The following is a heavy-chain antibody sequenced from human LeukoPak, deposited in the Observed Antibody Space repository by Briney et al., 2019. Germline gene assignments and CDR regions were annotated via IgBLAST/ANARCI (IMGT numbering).Heavy chain of an antibody. CDR3: ARCKELLHCDY. CDR2: IYHSEST. J-gene: IGHJ4*02. V-gene: IGHV4-38-2*02. Sequence: PSETLSLTCTVSGYSTSSGYYWGSIRQPPGKGLEWIGSIYHSESTNYNPPLKSRVTISVDTSKNQCARKRSSVTAADTAVYYCARCKELLHCDYWGQGTLLTVSS. D-gene: IGHD1-26*01. CDR1: GYSTSSGYY.